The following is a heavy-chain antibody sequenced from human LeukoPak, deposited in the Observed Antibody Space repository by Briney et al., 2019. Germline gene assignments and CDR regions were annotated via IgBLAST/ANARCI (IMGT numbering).Heavy chain of an antibody. D-gene: IGHD5-18*01. V-gene: IGHV1-2*02. CDR2: INPNSGGT. J-gene: IGHJ4*02. CDR3: ARDPGTAMVSPGDY. Sequence: VASVKVSCKASGYTFTGYYMHWVRQAPGQGLEWMGWINPNSGGTNYAQKFQGRVTMTRDTSISTAYMELSRLRSDDTAVYYCARDPGTAMVSPGDYWGQGTLVTVSS. CDR1: GYTFTGYY.